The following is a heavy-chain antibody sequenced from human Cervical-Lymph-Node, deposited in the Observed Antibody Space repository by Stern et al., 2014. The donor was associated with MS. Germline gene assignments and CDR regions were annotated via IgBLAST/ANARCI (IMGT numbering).Heavy chain of an antibody. CDR2: INHSGNN. D-gene: IGHD4-17*01. V-gene: IGHV4-34*01. Sequence: QLQLQQWGAGLLKPSETLSLTCAVYGGSFSGYYRSWIRQSPGKGLEWIGEINHSGNNNYNPSLKRRVTTSPQNSINPYSLNLGSVTAADTAVYYCARYTVRDWFDPWGQGTLVIVSS. CDR1: GGSFSGYY. J-gene: IGHJ5*02. CDR3: ARYTVRDWFDP.